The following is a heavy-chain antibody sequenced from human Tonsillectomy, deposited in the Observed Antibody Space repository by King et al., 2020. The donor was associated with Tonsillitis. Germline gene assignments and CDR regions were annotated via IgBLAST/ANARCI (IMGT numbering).Heavy chain of an antibody. Sequence: VQLQESGPGLVKPSETLSLTCTVSGGSISSYYWNWIRQPPGKGLEWIGYIYYSGSTNYNPSLKSRVTILVDTSKGQFSLKLTSVTAADTAMYYCARERQAAAGFDYWGQGTLVTVSS. CDR2: IYYSGST. CDR3: ARERQAAAGFDY. V-gene: IGHV4-59*01. CDR1: GGSISSYY. J-gene: IGHJ4*02. D-gene: IGHD6-13*01.